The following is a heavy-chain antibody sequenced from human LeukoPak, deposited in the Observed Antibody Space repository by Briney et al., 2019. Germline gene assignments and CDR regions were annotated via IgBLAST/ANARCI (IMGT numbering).Heavy chain of an antibody. Sequence: PSETLSLTCSVSGGSISRSSHYWGWIRQPPGKGLEWIGSIYYSGSTYYNPSLKSRLTISVDTSKNQFSLKLNSVTAADTAVYYCARDCSSTSCPWVHWGQGTLVTVSS. CDR1: GGSISRSSHY. D-gene: IGHD2-2*01. CDR3: ARDCSSTSCPWVH. J-gene: IGHJ4*02. V-gene: IGHV4-39*07. CDR2: IYYSGST.